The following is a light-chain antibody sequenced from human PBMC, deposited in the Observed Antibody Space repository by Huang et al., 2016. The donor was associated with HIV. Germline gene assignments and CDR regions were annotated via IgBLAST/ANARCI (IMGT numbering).Light chain of an antibody. CDR3: QQYKNWFT. J-gene: IGKJ5*01. V-gene: IGKV3-15*01. CDR1: QSVDAK. CDR2: GAS. Sequence: IVMTQSPPALSVSPGESATLSCRASQSVDAKLAWYQQKPGQAPRLLIYGASTRATNIPARFTGVWSGTDFTLTIISLQSEDSALYYWQQYKNWFTFGQGTRLEI.